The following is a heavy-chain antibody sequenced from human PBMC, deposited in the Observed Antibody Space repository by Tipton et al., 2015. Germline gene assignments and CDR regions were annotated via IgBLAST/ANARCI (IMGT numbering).Heavy chain of an antibody. V-gene: IGHV4-31*03. CDR3: ARAPAQAVVGRWFDP. J-gene: IGHJ5*02. CDR2: IYYSGST. CDR1: GGSISSGGYY. Sequence: TLSLTCTVSGGSISSGGYYWSWIRQHPGKGLEWIGYIYYSGSTYYNPSLKSRVTISMDKSKNQFSLKLTSVIGADTAMYYCARAPAQAVVGRWFDPWGRGTLVVVSS. D-gene: IGHD6-19*01.